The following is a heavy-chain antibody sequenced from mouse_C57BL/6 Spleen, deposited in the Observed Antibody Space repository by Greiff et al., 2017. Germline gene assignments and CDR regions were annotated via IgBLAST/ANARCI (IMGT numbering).Heavy chain of an antibody. D-gene: IGHD1-1*01. CDR1: GYTFTSYW. CDR3: ARWGTVVAKDY. Sequence: VQLQQPGAELVMPGASVKLSCKASGYTFTSYWMHWVKQRPGQGLEWIGEIDPSDSYTNYNQKFKGKSTLTVDKSSSTAYMQLSSLTSEDSAVYYCARWGTVVAKDYWGQGTTLTVSS. V-gene: IGHV1-69*01. CDR2: IDPSDSYT. J-gene: IGHJ2*01.